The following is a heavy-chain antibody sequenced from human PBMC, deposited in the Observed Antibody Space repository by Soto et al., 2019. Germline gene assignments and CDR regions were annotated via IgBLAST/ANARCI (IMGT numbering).Heavy chain of an antibody. V-gene: IGHV3-23*01. CDR2: ISGGGGST. Sequence: GGSLRLSCASSGITFSSYDMTCFRQAPGDGLEWVSAISGGGGSTFYADSVKGRFTISRDNSKNTLSLQMNSLRAEDTAVYYCALSPFWIGTRRASGIDYWGQGTLVTVSS. CDR1: GITFSSYD. CDR3: ALSPFWIGTRRASGIDY. D-gene: IGHD3-3*01. J-gene: IGHJ4*02.